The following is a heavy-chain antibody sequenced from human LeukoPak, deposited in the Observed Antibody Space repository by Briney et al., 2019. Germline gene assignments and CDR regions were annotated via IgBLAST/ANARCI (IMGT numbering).Heavy chain of an antibody. D-gene: IGHD3-22*01. CDR3: AKAPSSITMIPASQ. CDR2: IRYDGSNK. V-gene: IGHV3-30*02. Sequence: PGGSLRLSCAASGFTFSSYGMHWVRQAPGKGLEWVAFIRYDGSNKYYADSVKARFTISRDNSKNTLYLQMNSLRAEDTAVYYCAKAPSSITMIPASQWGQGTLVTVSS. CDR1: GFTFSSYG. J-gene: IGHJ4*02.